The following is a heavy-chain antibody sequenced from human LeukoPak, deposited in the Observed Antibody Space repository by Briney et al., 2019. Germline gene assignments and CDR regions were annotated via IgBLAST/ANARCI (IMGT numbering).Heavy chain of an antibody. J-gene: IGHJ3*02. CDR1: GYTFTSYY. CDR2: INPNSGGT. Sequence: ASVKVSCKASGYTFTSYYMHWVRQAPGQGLEWMGWINPNSGGTNYAQKFQGRVTMTRDTSISTAYMELSRLRSDDTAVYYCARDWPRGSSFDIWGQGTMVTVSS. V-gene: IGHV1-2*02. CDR3: ARDWPRGSSFDI.